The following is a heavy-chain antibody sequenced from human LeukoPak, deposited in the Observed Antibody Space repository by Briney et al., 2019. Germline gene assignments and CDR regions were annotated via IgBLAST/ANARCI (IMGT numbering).Heavy chain of an antibody. CDR1: GYTFTRYY. J-gene: IGHJ4*02. D-gene: IGHD6-19*01. CDR3: ARAPGIAVACTSPSLDFDY. Sequence: ASVKVSCKASGYTFTRYYMHWVRQAPGQGLEGMGWINPNSGGTNYAQKFQGRVTMPRDTSISTAYMELSRLRSDDTAVYYCARAPGIAVACTSPSLDFDYWGQGTLVTVSS. V-gene: IGHV1-2*02. CDR2: INPNSGGT.